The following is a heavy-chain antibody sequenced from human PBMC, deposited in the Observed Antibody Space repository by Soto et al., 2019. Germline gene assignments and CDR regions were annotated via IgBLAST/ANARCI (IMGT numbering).Heavy chain of an antibody. Sequence: SETLSLTCTVSGGSISSSSYYWGWIRQPPGKGLEWIGRIYYSGSTYYNPSLKSRVTISVDTSKNQFSLKLSSVTAADTAVYYCASEERQLVNWFDPWGQGTLVTVSS. J-gene: IGHJ5*02. CDR1: GGSISSSSYY. V-gene: IGHV4-39*01. D-gene: IGHD6-13*01. CDR2: IYYSGST. CDR3: ASEERQLVNWFDP.